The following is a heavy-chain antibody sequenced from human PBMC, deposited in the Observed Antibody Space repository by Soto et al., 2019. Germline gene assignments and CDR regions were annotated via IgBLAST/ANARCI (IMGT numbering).Heavy chain of an antibody. CDR1: GFTFSSYS. J-gene: IGHJ4*02. CDR2: ISSSSSTI. V-gene: IGHV3-48*01. Sequence: PGGSLRLSCAASGFTFSSYSMNWVRQAPGKGLEWVSYISSSSSTIYYADSVKGRFTISRDNAKNSLYLQMNSLRAEDTAVYYCARDRLERPFPFFENDYWGQGTLVTVSS. CDR3: ARDRLERPFPFFENDY. D-gene: IGHD1-1*01.